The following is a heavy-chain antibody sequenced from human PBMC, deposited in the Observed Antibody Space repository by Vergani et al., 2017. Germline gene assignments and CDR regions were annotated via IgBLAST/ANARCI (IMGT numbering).Heavy chain of an antibody. D-gene: IGHD3-3*01. CDR3: ARYVMSGCLEWLYPGYFDY. CDR1: GFTFSSYD. CDR2: IGTAGDT. Sequence: EVQLVESGGGLVQPGGSLRLSCAASGFTFSSYDMHWVRQATGKGLEWVSAIGTAGDTYYPGSVKGRFTISRDKAKNSLYLQMNSLRAEDTAVYYRARYVMSGCLEWLYPGYFDYWGQGTLVTVSS. J-gene: IGHJ4*02. V-gene: IGHV3-13*01.